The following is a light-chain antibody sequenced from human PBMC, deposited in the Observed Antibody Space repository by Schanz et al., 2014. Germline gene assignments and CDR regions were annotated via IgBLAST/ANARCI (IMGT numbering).Light chain of an antibody. Sequence: QSALTQPPSASGSPGQSVTISCTGTSSDVGGYNYVSWYQQHPGKAPKLMIYEVSKRPSGVPDRFSGSKSGNTASLTISGLQAEDEADYYCCSYTSSSTLVFGTGTKLTVL. CDR3: CSYTSSSTLV. CDR1: SSDVGGYNY. J-gene: IGLJ1*01. V-gene: IGLV2-8*01. CDR2: EVS.